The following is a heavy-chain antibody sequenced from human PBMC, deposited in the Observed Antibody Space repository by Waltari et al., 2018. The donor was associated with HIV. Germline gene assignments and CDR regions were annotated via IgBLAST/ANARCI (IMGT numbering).Heavy chain of an antibody. CDR1: GFTFSTNA. V-gene: IGHV3-23*01. CDR3: AKVPQYISSSIYYYGMDV. D-gene: IGHD6-6*01. CDR2: ISGSGSST. Sequence: EVQLLESGGGLVQPGGSLRLSCAASGFTFSTNALSWVRQAPGKGLEWVSSISGSGSSTYYADSIESRFTISRDKSKNTLYLQMNSLRAEDTAAYYCAKVPQYISSSIYYYGMDVWGQGTTVTVSS. J-gene: IGHJ6*02.